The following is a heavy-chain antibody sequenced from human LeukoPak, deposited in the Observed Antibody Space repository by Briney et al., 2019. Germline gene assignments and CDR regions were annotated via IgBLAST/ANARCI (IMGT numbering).Heavy chain of an antibody. Sequence: PSETLSLTCTVSGGAIASGGYTWNWIRQSPGKGLEWIGCIYDRGPAYYNPSLKSRFTISVDRPKNQFFLNVTSLTAADTAVYYCARSRQASGLLSSWGQGTPVVVSS. CDR2: IYDRGPA. CDR1: GGAIASGGYT. CDR3: ARSRQASGLLSS. V-gene: IGHV4-30-2*06. J-gene: IGHJ5*02. D-gene: IGHD3-10*01.